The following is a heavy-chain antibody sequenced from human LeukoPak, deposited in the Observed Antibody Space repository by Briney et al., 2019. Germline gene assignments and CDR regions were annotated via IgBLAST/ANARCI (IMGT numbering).Heavy chain of an antibody. CDR2: IRYDGSNK. J-gene: IGHJ4*02. CDR1: GFTFSNYA. D-gene: IGHD6-6*01. CDR3: AKAIHSSSSGVVDY. V-gene: IGHV3-30*02. Sequence: PGGSLRLSCAASGFTFSNYAMHWVRQAPGKGLEWVTFIRYDGSNKYYAESVKGRFTISRDNSKNTLYLQMNSLRAEDTAVYYCAKAIHSSSSGVVDYWDQGTLVTVSS.